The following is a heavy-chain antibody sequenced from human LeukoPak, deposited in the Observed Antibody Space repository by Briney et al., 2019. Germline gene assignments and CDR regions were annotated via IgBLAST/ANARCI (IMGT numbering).Heavy chain of an antibody. CDR3: AEDMSSGWYYYYYYYMDV. Sequence: GGSLRLSCAASGFTFSSYEINWVRQAPGKGREWVSYISSSGSDIYYADTVKGRFTISRDNSKNTLYLQMNSMRAEDTAVYYCAEDMSSGWYYYYYYYMDVWGKGTTVTISS. CDR2: ISSSGSDI. J-gene: IGHJ6*03. V-gene: IGHV3-48*03. CDR1: GFTFSSYE. D-gene: IGHD6-19*01.